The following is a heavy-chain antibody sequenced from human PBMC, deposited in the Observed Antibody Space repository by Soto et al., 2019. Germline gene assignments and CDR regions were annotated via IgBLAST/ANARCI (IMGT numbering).Heavy chain of an antibody. CDR3: ASTISSGWRGGGMDV. V-gene: IGHV3-30-3*01. CDR2: ITYDGSNK. J-gene: IGHJ6*02. CDR1: GFTFSSYA. D-gene: IGHD6-19*01. Sequence: QVQLVESGGGVVQPGRSLRLSCAASGFTFSSYAMHWVRQAPGKGLEWVAVITYDGSNKYYADSVKGRFTISRDNSKNTLYLQMNSLRAEDTAVYYCASTISSGWRGGGMDVWGQGTTVTVSS.